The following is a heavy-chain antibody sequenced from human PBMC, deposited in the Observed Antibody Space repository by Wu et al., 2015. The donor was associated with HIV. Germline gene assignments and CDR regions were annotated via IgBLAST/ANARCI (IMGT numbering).Heavy chain of an antibody. Sequence: QVQLVQSGAEVKKPGASVKVSCKASGYTFTGYYMHWVRQAPGQGLEWMGWINPNSGGTNYAQKFQGRVTMTRDTSISTAYMELSRLRSDDTAVYYCARALGRGVAVLWFGEFGDYWGQGTLVTVSS. CDR1: GYTFTGYY. V-gene: IGHV1-2*02. CDR3: ARALGRGVAVLWFGEFGDY. J-gene: IGHJ4*02. CDR2: INPNSGGT. D-gene: IGHD3-10*01.